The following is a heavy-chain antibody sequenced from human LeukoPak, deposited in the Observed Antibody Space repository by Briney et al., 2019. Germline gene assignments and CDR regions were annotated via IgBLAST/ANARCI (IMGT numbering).Heavy chain of an antibody. CDR2: ISGSGGST. D-gene: IGHD3-22*01. V-gene: IGHV3-23*01. Sequence: PGGSLRLSCAASGFTFSTYVVNWVRQAPGKGLEWVSTISGSGGSTYYADSVKGRLTISRDNSKNTLYLEMSSLRAEDTAVYYCAKDRGRYYDSSGYYWGYYFDSWGQGILVTVST. J-gene: IGHJ4*02. CDR3: AKDRGRYYDSSGYYWGYYFDS. CDR1: GFTFSTYV.